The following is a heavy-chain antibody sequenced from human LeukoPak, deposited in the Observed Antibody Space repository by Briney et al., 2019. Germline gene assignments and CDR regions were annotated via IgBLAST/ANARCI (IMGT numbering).Heavy chain of an antibody. J-gene: IGHJ5*02. V-gene: IGHV4-31*03. D-gene: IGHD3-22*01. Sequence: SETLSLTCTVSGGSISSGGYYWSWIRQHPGKGLEWIGYIYYSGSTYYNPSLKSRVTISVDTSKNQFSLKLSSVTAADTAVYYCARQTYYYDSSGPHRFDPWGQGTLVTVSS. CDR1: GGSISSGGYY. CDR3: ARQTYYYDSSGPHRFDP. CDR2: IYYSGST.